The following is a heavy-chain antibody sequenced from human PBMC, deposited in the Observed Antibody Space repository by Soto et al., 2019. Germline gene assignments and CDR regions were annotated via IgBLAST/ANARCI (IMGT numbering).Heavy chain of an antibody. CDR3: ARDGYCSGGSCYSVPVFDY. J-gene: IGHJ4*02. V-gene: IGHV3-33*01. D-gene: IGHD2-15*01. CDR1: GFTFSSYG. CDR2: IWYDGSNK. Sequence: QVQLVESGGGVVQPGRSLRLSCAASGFTFSSYGMHWVRQAPGKGLEWVAVIWYDGSNKYYADSVKGRFTISRDNSKNMPYLQMNSLRAEDTAVYYCARDGYCSGGSCYSVPVFDYWGQGTLVTVSS.